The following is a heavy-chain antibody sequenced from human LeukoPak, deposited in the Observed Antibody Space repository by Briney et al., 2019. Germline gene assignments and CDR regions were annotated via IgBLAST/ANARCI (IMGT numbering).Heavy chain of an antibody. CDR1: GFTFSSYD. CDR3: AKNGDRGAYCSGGSCYPYYYYYMDV. D-gene: IGHD2-15*01. CDR2: ISGSSSYI. Sequence: NPGGSLRLSCAGSGFTFSSYDMNWVRQAPGKGLEWVSSISGSSSYIYYADSVKGRFTISRDNAKNSLYLQMNSLRAEDTAIYYCAKNGDRGAYCSGGSCYPYYYYYMDVWGKGTTVTISS. J-gene: IGHJ6*03. V-gene: IGHV3-21*04.